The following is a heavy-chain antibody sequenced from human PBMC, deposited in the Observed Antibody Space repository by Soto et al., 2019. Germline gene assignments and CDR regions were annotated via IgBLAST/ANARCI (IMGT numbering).Heavy chain of an antibody. V-gene: IGHV4-61*01. CDR3: ARDQHSSGY. D-gene: IGHD6-19*01. Sequence: QVQLQESGPGLVKPSETLSLTCTVSGGSVSSGSYYWSWIRQPPGKGLEWIGYIYYSGSTNYNPSLKSRVTISVDTSKNQFSLKLSSVTAADTAVYYCARDQHSSGYWGQGTLVTVSS. CDR2: IYYSGST. J-gene: IGHJ4*02. CDR1: GGSVSSGSYY.